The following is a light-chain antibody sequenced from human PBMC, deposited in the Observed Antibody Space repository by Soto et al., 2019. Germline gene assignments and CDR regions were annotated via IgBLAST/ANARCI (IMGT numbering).Light chain of an antibody. V-gene: IGLV1-40*01. CDR2: GNS. J-gene: IGLJ2*01. CDR1: SSNIGAGYD. CDR3: QSNDSSLSGSRVV. Sequence: QSVLTQPPSVSGAPGQRVTISCTGSSSNIGAGYDVHWYQQLPGTAPKLLINGNSNRPSGVPDRFSGSKSGTSASLAITGLQAEDEADYYCQSNDSSLSGSRVVFGGGTKVTVL.